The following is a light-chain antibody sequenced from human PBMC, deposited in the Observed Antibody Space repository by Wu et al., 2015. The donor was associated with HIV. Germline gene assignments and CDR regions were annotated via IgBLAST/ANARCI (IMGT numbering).Light chain of an antibody. V-gene: IGKV1-39*01. J-gene: IGKJ3*01. CDR3: QQSYSVPSLT. CDR2: AAS. Sequence: DIQMTQSPSSLSASVGDRVTISCRASQDISNYLNWYQRTPGKAPKLLIYAASTLQNGVPSRFSGSGSGTHFTLTISNLQPEDFSIYYCQQSYSVPSLTFGPGTKVDV. CDR1: QDISNY.